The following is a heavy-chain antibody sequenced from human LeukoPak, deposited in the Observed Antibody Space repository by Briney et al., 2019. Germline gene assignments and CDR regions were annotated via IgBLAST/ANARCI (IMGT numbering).Heavy chain of an antibody. CDR3: ARVETHPSNYQPKYYFDY. J-gene: IGHJ4*02. Sequence: PSETLSLTCAVYGGSFSGYYWSWIRQPPGKGLEWIGEINHSGSTNYNPSLKSRVIISVDTSKNQFSLKLSSVTAADTAVYYCARVETHPSNYQPKYYFDYWGQGTLVTVSS. CDR1: GGSFSGYY. V-gene: IGHV4-34*01. CDR2: INHSGST. D-gene: IGHD4-11*01.